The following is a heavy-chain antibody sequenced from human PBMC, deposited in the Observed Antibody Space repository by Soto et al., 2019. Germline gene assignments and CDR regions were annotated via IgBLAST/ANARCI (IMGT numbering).Heavy chain of an antibody. CDR1: GYTFTSYG. CDR3: AVGTYCSSTSCYLDYYGMDV. J-gene: IGHJ6*02. Sequence: ASVKVSCKASGYTFTSYGISWVRQAPGQGLEWMGWISAYNGNTNYAQKLQGRVTMTTDTSTSTAQMELRSLRSDDTAVYYCAVGTYCSSTSCYLDYYGMDVWGQGTTVTVSS. D-gene: IGHD2-2*01. V-gene: IGHV1-18*04. CDR2: ISAYNGNT.